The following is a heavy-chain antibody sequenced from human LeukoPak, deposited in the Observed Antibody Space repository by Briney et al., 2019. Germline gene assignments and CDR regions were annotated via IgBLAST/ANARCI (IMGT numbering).Heavy chain of an antibody. J-gene: IGHJ4*02. CDR3: ARRTRAYYFDY. Sequence: SETLSLTCTASGGSISSSSYYWGWIRQPPGKGLEWIGSIYYSGSTYYNPSLKSRVTISVDTSKNQFSLKLSSVTAADTAVYYCARRTRAYYFDYWGQGTLVTVSS. CDR1: GGSISSSSYY. V-gene: IGHV4-39*01. CDR2: IYYSGST.